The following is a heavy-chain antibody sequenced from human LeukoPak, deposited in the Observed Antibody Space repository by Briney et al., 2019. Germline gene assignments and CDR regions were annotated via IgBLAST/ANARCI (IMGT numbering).Heavy chain of an antibody. CDR1: GFTFNKYG. V-gene: IGHV3-30*02. CDR2: IRYDESNK. D-gene: IGHD4-23*01. Sequence: GGSLRLSCAASGFTFNKYGMHWVRQAPGKGLEWVAFIRYDESNKYYADSVKGRFTISRDNSKNTLYLQMNSLRVEDTAVYYCVKDGGNYHFDYCGQGTLVSVSS. CDR3: VKDGGNYHFDY. J-gene: IGHJ4*02.